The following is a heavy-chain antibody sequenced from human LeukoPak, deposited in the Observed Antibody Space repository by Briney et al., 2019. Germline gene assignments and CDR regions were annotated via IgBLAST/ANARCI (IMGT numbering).Heavy chain of an antibody. Sequence: GGSLRLSCAASGFTFSSYAMTWVRQAPGTGLQWVSAISGTGDTTYYADSVKGRFTISRDNSKNTLYLQMNSLRVEDTAIYYCAKDAKGASRPRGYFDYWGQGTLVTVSS. D-gene: IGHD1-26*01. CDR3: AKDAKGASRPRGYFDY. V-gene: IGHV3-23*01. J-gene: IGHJ4*02. CDR2: ISGTGDTT. CDR1: GFTFSSYA.